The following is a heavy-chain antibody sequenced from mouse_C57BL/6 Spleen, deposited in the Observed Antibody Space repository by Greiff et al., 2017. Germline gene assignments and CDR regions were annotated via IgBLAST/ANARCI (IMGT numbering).Heavy chain of an antibody. D-gene: IGHD4-1*01. J-gene: IGHJ2*01. V-gene: IGHV1-72*01. CDR2: IDPNSGGT. CDR1: GYTFTSSW. Sequence: VQLQQSGAELVKPGASVKLSCTASGYTFTSSWMHWVKQRPGRGLEWIGRIDPNSGGTKYNEKFKSKATLSVDKPSRTAYMQLSSLTSEDSAVYYGARVFQPWDGCFDYWGQGTTLTVSS. CDR3: ARVFQPWDGCFDY.